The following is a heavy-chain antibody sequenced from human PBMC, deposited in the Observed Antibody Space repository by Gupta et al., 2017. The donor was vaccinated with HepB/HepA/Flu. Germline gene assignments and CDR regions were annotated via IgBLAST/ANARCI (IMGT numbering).Heavy chain of an antibody. CDR3: ARDLSLKYSSPIDY. J-gene: IGHJ4*02. CDR2: LWYDGSNK. V-gene: IGHV3-33*01. D-gene: IGHD6-6*01. CDR1: GFTFVSYG. Sequence: QVQLVESGGGVVQPGRSLRLSCAASGFTFVSYGMHWVRQAPGKGLEWVAVLWYDGSNKYYADSVKGRFTISRDNSKNTLYLQMNSLSAEDTAVYDCARDLSLKYSSPIDYWGQGTLVTVPS.